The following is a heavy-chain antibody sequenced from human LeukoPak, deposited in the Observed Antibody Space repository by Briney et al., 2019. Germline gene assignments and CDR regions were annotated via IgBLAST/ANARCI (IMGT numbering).Heavy chain of an antibody. CDR3: ARDHGSAYYRAPRH. Sequence: ASVKVSCKASGYILTNYYMHWVRQAPGQGLEWMGTINPSGGSTTYAQKFQGRVTMTRDTSTSTVYMELSSLRSEDTAVYYCARDHGSAYYRAPRHWGQGTLVTVSS. J-gene: IGHJ4*02. CDR1: GYILTNYY. D-gene: IGHD3-10*01. CDR2: INPSGGST. V-gene: IGHV1-46*01.